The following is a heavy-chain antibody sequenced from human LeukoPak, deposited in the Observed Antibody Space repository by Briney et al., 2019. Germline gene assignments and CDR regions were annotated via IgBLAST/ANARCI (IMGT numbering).Heavy chain of an antibody. CDR2: ISYDGSNK. D-gene: IGHD6-19*01. Sequence: SGGSLRLSCAASGFTFSSSGMHWVRQAPGKGLEWVAVISYDGSNKYYADSVKGRFTISRDNSKNTLYLQMNSLKTEDTAVYFCATGTEQQWLSLDYWGQGTLVTVSS. CDR1: GFTFSSSG. V-gene: IGHV3-30*03. CDR3: ATGTEQQWLSLDY. J-gene: IGHJ4*02.